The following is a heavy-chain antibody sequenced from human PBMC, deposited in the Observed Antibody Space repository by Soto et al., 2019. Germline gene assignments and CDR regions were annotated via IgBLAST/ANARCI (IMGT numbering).Heavy chain of an antibody. J-gene: IGHJ6*02. CDR3: ARYSGRKGVYYYGMDV. CDR1: GYSFTSYW. Sequence: GESLKISCKGSGYSFTSYWIGWVRQMPGKGLEWMGIIYPGDSDTRYSPSFQGQVTISADKSISTAYLQWSSLKASDTAMYHCARYSGRKGVYYYGMDVWGQGTTVTVSS. V-gene: IGHV5-51*01. D-gene: IGHD1-26*01. CDR2: IYPGDSDT.